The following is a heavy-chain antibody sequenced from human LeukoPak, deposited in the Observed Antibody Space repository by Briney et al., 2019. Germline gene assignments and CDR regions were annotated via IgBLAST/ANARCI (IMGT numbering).Heavy chain of an antibody. Sequence: AGGSLRLSCAASGFTFSSYAMSWVRQGPGKGLEWVSSITNDGDSTYSADSVKGRFAISRDNSKNTLSLQMNSLRAEDTAVYYCAKDLMYASSWSDYWGQGTLVTVSS. CDR1: GFTFSSYA. V-gene: IGHV3-23*01. D-gene: IGHD6-13*01. J-gene: IGHJ4*02. CDR2: ITNDGDST. CDR3: AKDLMYASSWSDY.